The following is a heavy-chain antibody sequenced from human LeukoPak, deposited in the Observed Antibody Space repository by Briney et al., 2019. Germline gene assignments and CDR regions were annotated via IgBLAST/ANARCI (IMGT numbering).Heavy chain of an antibody. CDR2: MNPNSGNT. J-gene: IGHJ3*02. CDR3: AKDASSWYSAFDI. Sequence: ASVKVSCKASGYTFTSYDINWVRQATGQGLEWMGWMNPNSGNTGYAQKFQGRVTITRNTSISTAYMELSSLRAEDTAVYYCAKDASSWYSAFDIWGQGTMVTVSS. D-gene: IGHD6-13*01. CDR1: GYTFTSYD. V-gene: IGHV1-8*03.